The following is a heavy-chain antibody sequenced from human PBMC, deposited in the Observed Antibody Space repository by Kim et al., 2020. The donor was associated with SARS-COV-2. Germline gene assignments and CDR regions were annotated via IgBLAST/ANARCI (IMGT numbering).Heavy chain of an antibody. CDR2: IKQDGSEK. CDR3: ARWFGELTVPYYYYYYGMDV. CDR1: GFTFSSYW. Sequence: GGSLRLSCAASGFTFSSYWMSWVRQAPGKGLEWVANIKQDGSEKYYVDSVKGRFTISRDNAKNSLYLQMNSLRAEDTAVYYCARWFGELTVPYYYYYYGMDVWGQGTTVTVSS. J-gene: IGHJ6*02. D-gene: IGHD3-10*01. V-gene: IGHV3-7*01.